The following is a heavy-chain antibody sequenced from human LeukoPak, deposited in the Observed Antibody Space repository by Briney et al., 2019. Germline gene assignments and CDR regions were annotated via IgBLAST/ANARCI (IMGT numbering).Heavy chain of an antibody. Sequence: SETLSLTCTVSGGSISSSSYHWGWIRQPPGKGLEWIGSIYYSGSTYYNPSLKSRVTISVDTSKNQFSLKLSSVTAADTAVYYCARHASRGYSYGFANLLFLFDYWGQGTLVTVSS. CDR2: IYYSGST. CDR1: GGSISSSSYH. J-gene: IGHJ4*02. CDR3: ARHASRGYSYGFANLLFLFDY. V-gene: IGHV4-39*01. D-gene: IGHD5-18*01.